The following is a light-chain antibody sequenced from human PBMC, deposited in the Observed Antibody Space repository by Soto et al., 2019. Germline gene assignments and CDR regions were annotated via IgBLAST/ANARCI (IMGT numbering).Light chain of an antibody. CDR1: QSVSSY. CDR2: DAS. V-gene: IGKV3-11*01. Sequence: EIVLTQSPATLSLSPGERATLSCRARQSVSSYLAWYQQKPGQAPRLLIYDASNRATGIPARFSGSGSGTDFTLTISSLEPEDFAVYYCQQRSNWPLTFGGGTKVVIK. CDR3: QQRSNWPLT. J-gene: IGKJ4*01.